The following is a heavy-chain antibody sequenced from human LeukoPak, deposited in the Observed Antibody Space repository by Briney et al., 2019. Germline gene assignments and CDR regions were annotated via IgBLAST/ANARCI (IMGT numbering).Heavy chain of an antibody. CDR3: ARVPYYYDSSGYYFDY. D-gene: IGHD3-22*01. CDR2: ISSSGSTI. J-gene: IGHJ4*02. Sequence: PGGSLRLPCAASGFTFSDYYMSWIRQAPGKGLEWVSYISSSGSTIYCADSVKGRFTISRDNAKNSLYLQMNSLRAEDTAVYYCARVPYYYDSSGYYFDYWGQGTLVTVSS. CDR1: GFTFSDYY. V-gene: IGHV3-11*01.